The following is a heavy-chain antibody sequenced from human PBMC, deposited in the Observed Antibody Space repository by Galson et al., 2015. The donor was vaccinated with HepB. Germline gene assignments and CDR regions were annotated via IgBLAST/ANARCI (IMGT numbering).Heavy chain of an antibody. D-gene: IGHD2-2*01. J-gene: IGHJ5*02. Sequence: SVKVSCKASGYTFTNYAIHWVRQAPAQSLEWMGWINAGNGHIRYSQKFQGRLTFTTDTSATTAYMELSSLKSEDTAVYFCVRNRADITTPIFFDPWGQGTPVTVSS. CDR1: GYTFTNYA. CDR2: INAGNGHI. CDR3: VRNRADITTPIFFDP. V-gene: IGHV1-3*01.